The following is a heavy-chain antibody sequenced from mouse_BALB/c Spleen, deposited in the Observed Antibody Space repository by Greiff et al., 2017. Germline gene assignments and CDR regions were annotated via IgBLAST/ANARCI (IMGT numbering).Heavy chain of an antibody. V-gene: IGHV3-6*02. CDR1: GYSITSGYY. Sequence: VQLKESGPGLVKPSQSLSLTCSVTGYSITSGYYWNWIRQFPGNKLEWMGYISYDGSNNYNPSLKNRISITRDTSKNQFFLKLNSVTTEDTATYYCARGGIYDGYYPSVWGAGTTVTVSS. D-gene: IGHD2-3*01. CDR3: ARGGIYDGYYPSV. J-gene: IGHJ1*01. CDR2: ISYDGSN.